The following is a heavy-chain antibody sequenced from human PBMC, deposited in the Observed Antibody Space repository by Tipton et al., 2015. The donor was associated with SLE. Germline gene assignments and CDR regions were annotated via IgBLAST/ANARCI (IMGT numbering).Heavy chain of an antibody. CDR2: IYYSGST. CDR1: GASLSGSDYY. Sequence: TLSLTCSVSGASLSGSDYYWSWIRQPPGKGLEWIGYIYYSGSTNYNPSLKSRVTISVDTSKNHFSLKLSSVTAADTAVYYCARHDGQWDAFDIWGQGTMVTVSS. D-gene: IGHD6-19*01. J-gene: IGHJ3*02. CDR3: ARHDGQWDAFDI. V-gene: IGHV4-61*08.